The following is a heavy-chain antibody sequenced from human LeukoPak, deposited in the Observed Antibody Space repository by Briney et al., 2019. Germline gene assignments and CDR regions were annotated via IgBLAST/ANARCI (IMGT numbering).Heavy chain of an antibody. J-gene: IGHJ6*03. CDR1: GGLFSAYA. D-gene: IGHD1-26*01. CDR2: IIPLFGTA. V-gene: IGHV1-69*06. Sequence: ASVKVSCKTSGGLFSAYAISWVRQAPGQGLEWMGGIIPLFGTANYAQRFQDRVTITADRSTSTAYMELSSLRSEDTAVYYCARGKWELPDWGYYYYYMDVWGKGTTVTVSS. CDR3: ARGKWELPDWGYYYYYMDV.